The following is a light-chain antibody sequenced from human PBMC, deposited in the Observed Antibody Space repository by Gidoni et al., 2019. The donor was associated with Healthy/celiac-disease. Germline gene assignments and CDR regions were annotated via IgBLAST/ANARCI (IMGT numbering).Light chain of an antibody. CDR1: QSVLYSSNNKNY. CDR2: WAS. V-gene: IGKV4-1*01. Sequence: DIVMTQSPDSLAVSLGERAPINCKSSQSVLYSSNNKNYLAWYQQKPGQPPKLLIYWASTRESGVPDRFSGSGSGTDFTLTISSLQAEDVAVYYCQQYYSTPPITFGQGTRLEIK. CDR3: QQYYSTPPIT. J-gene: IGKJ5*01.